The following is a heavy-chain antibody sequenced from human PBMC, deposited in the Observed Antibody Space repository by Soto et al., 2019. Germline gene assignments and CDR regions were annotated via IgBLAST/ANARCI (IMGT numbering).Heavy chain of an antibody. CDR1: GFTFSSYW. Sequence: PGGSLRLSCAASGFTFSSYWMHWVRQAPGKGLVWVSGINNDGSSTSYADSVKGRFTISRDNSKNTLYLQMNSLRAEDTAVYYCARDSSGWYGLVDVWGQGTTVTVSS. V-gene: IGHV3-74*01. J-gene: IGHJ6*02. CDR2: INNDGSST. D-gene: IGHD6-19*01. CDR3: ARDSSGWYGLVDV.